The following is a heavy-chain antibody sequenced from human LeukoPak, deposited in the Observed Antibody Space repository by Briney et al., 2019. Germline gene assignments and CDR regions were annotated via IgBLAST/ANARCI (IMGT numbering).Heavy chain of an antibody. V-gene: IGHV1-69*05. CDR3: ARGGTNYYDSSGYYPPTHWFDP. D-gene: IGHD3-22*01. J-gene: IGHJ5*02. CDR2: IIPIFGTA. CDR1: GGTFSSYA. Sequence: SVTVSCKASGGTFSSYAISWVRQAPGQGLEWMGGIIPIFGTANYAQKFQGRVTITTDESTSTAYIELSSLRSEDTAVYYCARGGTNYYDSSGYYPPTHWFDPWGQGTLVTVSS.